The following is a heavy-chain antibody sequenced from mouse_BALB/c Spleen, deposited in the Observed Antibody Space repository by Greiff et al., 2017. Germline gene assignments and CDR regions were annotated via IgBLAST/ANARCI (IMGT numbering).Heavy chain of an antibody. D-gene: IGHD2-14*01. CDR1: GYSITSGYY. Sequence: EVQRVESGPGLVKPSQSLSLTCSVTGYSITSGYYWNWIRQFPGNKLEWMGYISYDGSNNYNPSLKNRISITRDTSKNQFFLKLNSVTTEDTATYYCASYYRYDDAMDYWGQGTSVTVSS. J-gene: IGHJ4*01. CDR2: ISYDGSN. CDR3: ASYYRYDDAMDY. V-gene: IGHV3-6*02.